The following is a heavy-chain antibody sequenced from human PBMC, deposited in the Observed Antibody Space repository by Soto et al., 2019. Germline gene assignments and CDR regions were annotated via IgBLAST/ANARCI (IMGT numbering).Heavy chain of an antibody. V-gene: IGHV4-61*01. Sequence: ETLSLTCTVSGGSVSSGSYYWSWIRQPPGKGLEWIGYIYYSGSTNYNPSLKSRVTIAVDTSKNLFSLKLSSVTAADTAVYYCARALKGATSHSTPKYDFDYWGQGTLVTVSS. D-gene: IGHD2-2*01. CDR3: ARALKGATSHSTPKYDFDY. CDR2: IYYSGST. CDR1: GGSVSSGSYY. J-gene: IGHJ4*02.